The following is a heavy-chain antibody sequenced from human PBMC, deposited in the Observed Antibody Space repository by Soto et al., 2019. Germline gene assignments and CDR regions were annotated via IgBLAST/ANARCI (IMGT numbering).Heavy chain of an antibody. V-gene: IGHV1-69*01. D-gene: IGHD6-13*01. CDR3: ASGASRWYPYFFDS. Sequence: QAQVVQSGAEVRKPGSSVKLSCKASEGTFNSYAIAWVRQAPGQGLEWMGGIIPYYNTLNYAQKFQDRVTSTADESTNTVYMELSRLRSDDTAVYFCASGASRWYPYFFDSWAQGTLVTVSS. CDR2: IIPYYNTL. J-gene: IGHJ4*02. CDR1: EGTFNSYA.